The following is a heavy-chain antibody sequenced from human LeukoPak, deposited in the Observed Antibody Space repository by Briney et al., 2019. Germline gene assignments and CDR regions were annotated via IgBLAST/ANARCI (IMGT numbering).Heavy chain of an antibody. CDR2: IYYTGST. CDR3: ARGAGFGELFRRGDNWFDP. V-gene: IGHV4-59*01. D-gene: IGHD3-10*01. CDR1: GGSISSYY. Sequence: SETLSLTYTVSGGSISSYYWSWIRQPPGKGLEWIGYIYYTGSTNYNPSLKSRVTISVDTSKNQFSLKLNSVTAADTAVYYCARGAGFGELFRRGDNWFDPWGQGTLVTVSS. J-gene: IGHJ5*02.